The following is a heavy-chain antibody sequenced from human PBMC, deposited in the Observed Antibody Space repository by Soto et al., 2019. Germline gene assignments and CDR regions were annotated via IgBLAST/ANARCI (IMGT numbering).Heavy chain of an antibody. Sequence: GGSLRLSCAASGFTFSSYAMHWVRQAPGKGLEYVSAISRNGGSTYYANSVKGRFTISRDNSKNTLYLQMGSLRAEDMAVYYCARVAVAGQFDYWGQGTLVTVSS. D-gene: IGHD6-19*01. CDR3: ARVAVAGQFDY. J-gene: IGHJ4*02. CDR1: GFTFSSYA. V-gene: IGHV3-64*01. CDR2: ISRNGGST.